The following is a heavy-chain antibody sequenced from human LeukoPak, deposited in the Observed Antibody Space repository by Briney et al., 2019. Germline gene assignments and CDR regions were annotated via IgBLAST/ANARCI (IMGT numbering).Heavy chain of an antibody. D-gene: IGHD2-15*01. CDR1: GYAFTDYY. Sequence: ASVKVSCKASGYAFTDYYLHWVRQAPGQGLEWMGWINPDSGVTNYPQKLQGRVTMTRDTSSSTAYMELSRLRSDDTAIYYCARDGTFDIWGLGTMVTVSS. CDR2: INPDSGVT. J-gene: IGHJ3*02. CDR3: ARDGTFDI. V-gene: IGHV1-2*02.